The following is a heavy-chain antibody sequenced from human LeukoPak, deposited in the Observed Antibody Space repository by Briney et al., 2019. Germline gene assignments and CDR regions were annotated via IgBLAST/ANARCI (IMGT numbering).Heavy chain of an antibody. CDR2: IYTSGST. CDR3: ARDTRWNYYYMDV. CDR1: GGSSSSYY. V-gene: IGHV4-4*07. Sequence: SVTLSRTCTGAGGSSSSYYWSWLRQPAGNGLEWIGRIYTSGSTNYNPSLKSRVTMSVDTSKNQFSLKLSSVTAADTAVYYCARDTRWNYYYMDVWGKGTTVTVSS. D-gene: IGHD2-2*01. J-gene: IGHJ6*03.